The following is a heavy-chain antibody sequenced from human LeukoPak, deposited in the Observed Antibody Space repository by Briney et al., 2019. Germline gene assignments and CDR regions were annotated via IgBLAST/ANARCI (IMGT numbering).Heavy chain of an antibody. Sequence: GGSLRLFCAASGFTFDDYAMHCGRHAPGKGLEWGSGISWNSGSIVYADSVKGRFTISRDNAKNSLYLQMNSLRAEDTALYYCAKVGSDLYYFDYWGQGTLVTVSS. CDR3: AKVGSDLYYFDY. CDR1: GFTFDDYA. D-gene: IGHD5-12*01. V-gene: IGHV3-9*01. CDR2: ISWNSGSI. J-gene: IGHJ4*02.